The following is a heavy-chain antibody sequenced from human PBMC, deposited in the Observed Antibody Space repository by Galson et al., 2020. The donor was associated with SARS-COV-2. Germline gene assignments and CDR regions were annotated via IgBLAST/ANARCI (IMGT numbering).Heavy chain of an antibody. CDR3: ARSMSYYYGMDV. Sequence: LSLTCAASGFTFSSYGMHWVRQAPGKGLEWVAVIWYDGSNKYYADSVKGRFTISRDNPKNTLYLQMNSLRAEDTAVYYCARSMSYYYGMDVWGQGTTVTVSS. CDR2: IWYDGSNK. CDR1: GFTFSSYG. V-gene: IGHV3-33*01. D-gene: IGHD2-8*01. J-gene: IGHJ6*02.